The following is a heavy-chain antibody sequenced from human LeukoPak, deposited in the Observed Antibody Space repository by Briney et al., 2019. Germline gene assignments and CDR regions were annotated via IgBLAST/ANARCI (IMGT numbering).Heavy chain of an antibody. CDR1: GYSISSSKW. CDR2: IYYTGST. J-gene: IGHJ5*02. D-gene: IGHD4-11*01. CDR3: ARTGGGAFDDYGNYRPSNWFDP. V-gene: IGHV4-28*01. Sequence: SDTLSLTCAVSGYSISSSKWWGWIRQPPGKGLEWIGYIYYTGSTYYNPSLKSRVTMSVDTYKNQFSLKLSSVTAVATAVYYCARTGGGAFDDYGNYRPSNWFDPWGQGTLVTVSS.